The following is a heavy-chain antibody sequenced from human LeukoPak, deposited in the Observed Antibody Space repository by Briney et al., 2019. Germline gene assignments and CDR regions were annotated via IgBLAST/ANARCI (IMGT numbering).Heavy chain of an antibody. CDR1: GYTFTGYY. D-gene: IGHD3-9*01. Sequence: ASVKVSCKASGYTFTGYYMHWVRQAPGQGLEWMGWINPNSGGTNYAQKFQGRVTMTRDTSISTAYMELSRLRSDDTAVYYCARNYDILTGPDYWGQGTLVTVSS. V-gene: IGHV1-2*02. CDR3: ARNYDILTGPDY. J-gene: IGHJ4*02. CDR2: INPNSGGT.